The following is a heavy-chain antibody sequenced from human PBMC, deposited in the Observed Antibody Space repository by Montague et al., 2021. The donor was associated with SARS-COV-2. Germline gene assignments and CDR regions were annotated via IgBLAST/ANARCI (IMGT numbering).Heavy chain of an antibody. CDR1: GGSFSGYY. Sequence: SETLSLTCAVYGGSFSGYYGSWIRQPPGKGLGWIGEIHHYGNTNYSPSLKSRVTMFLDTSKNQFSLKINSVTAADTAMYYCARGQSQQLVNYWGQGTLVTVSS. V-gene: IGHV4-34*01. CDR2: IHHYGNT. J-gene: IGHJ4*02. D-gene: IGHD6-13*01. CDR3: ARGQSQQLVNY.